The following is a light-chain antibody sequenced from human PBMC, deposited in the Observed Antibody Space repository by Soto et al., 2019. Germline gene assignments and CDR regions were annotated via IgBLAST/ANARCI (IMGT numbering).Light chain of an antibody. Sequence: DIQLTQSPSSLSASVGDRVTITFRASQSISSYFNWDQQKPGKAPKLLIYAASSLQSGDPSRFSGRGSGTDFTLTSRSLPPEDFTAYYCQQRYSSPVTLRQGTRLEL. V-gene: IGKV1-39*01. CDR1: QSISSY. CDR3: QQRYSSPVT. CDR2: AAS. J-gene: IGKJ5*01.